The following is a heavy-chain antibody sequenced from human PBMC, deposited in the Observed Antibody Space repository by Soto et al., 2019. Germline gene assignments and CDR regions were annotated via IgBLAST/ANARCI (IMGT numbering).Heavy chain of an antibody. V-gene: IGHV6-1*01. CDR3: ARDRPYYYDSSGYYYGYDY. J-gene: IGHJ4*02. Sequence: SQTLSLTCAISGDRVSSNSAAWNWIRQSPSRGLEWLGRTYYRSKWYNDYAVSVKSRITINPDTSKNQFSLQLNSVTPEDTAVYYCARDRPYYYDSSGYYYGYDYWGQGTLVTVSA. D-gene: IGHD3-22*01. CDR1: GDRVSSNSAA. CDR2: TYYRSKWYN.